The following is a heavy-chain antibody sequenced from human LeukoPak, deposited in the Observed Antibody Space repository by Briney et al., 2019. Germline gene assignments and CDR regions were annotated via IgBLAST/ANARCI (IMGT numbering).Heavy chain of an antibody. V-gene: IGHV1-18*04. J-gene: IGHJ3*01. CDR3: TRGGYCSNTGCFAFDV. D-gene: IGHD2-2*01. CDR1: GTTYG. CDR2: INPYNGNK. Sequence: ASVKVSCKASGTTYGISWVRQAPGQGLEWMGWINPYNGNKKYVQKFQGRVTMTTDTSTSTAYMELRSLRSDDTALYYCTRGGYCSNTGCFAFDVWGQGTMVTVSS.